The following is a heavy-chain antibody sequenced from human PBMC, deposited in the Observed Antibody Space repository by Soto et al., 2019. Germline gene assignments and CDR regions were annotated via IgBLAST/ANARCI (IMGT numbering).Heavy chain of an antibody. CDR3: AKDFYYGSGSSV. Sequence: VGSLRLSCAASGFTFSSYGMHWVRQAPGKGLEWVAVISYDGSNKYYADSVKGRFTISRDNSKNTLYLQMNSLRAEDTAVYYCAKDFYYGSGSSVWGQGTLVTVSS. CDR1: GFTFSSYG. CDR2: ISYDGSNK. V-gene: IGHV3-30*18. J-gene: IGHJ4*02. D-gene: IGHD3-10*01.